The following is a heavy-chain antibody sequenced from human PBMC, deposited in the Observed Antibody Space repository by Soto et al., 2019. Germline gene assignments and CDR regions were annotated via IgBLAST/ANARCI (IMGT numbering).Heavy chain of an antibody. V-gene: IGHV3-74*01. J-gene: IGHJ6*02. Sequence: EVQLAESGGGLVQPGGSLRLSCAASGFTFSPYWMHWVRQAPGKVLVLVSRINLYGSSTNYADSVKGRFTISRDNAKNTLYLQMNSLSAEDTAVYYCGRGGRTSPNGMDVWGQGTTVTVSS. D-gene: IGHD2-2*01. CDR2: INLYGSST. CDR3: GRGGRTSPNGMDV. CDR1: GFTFSPYW.